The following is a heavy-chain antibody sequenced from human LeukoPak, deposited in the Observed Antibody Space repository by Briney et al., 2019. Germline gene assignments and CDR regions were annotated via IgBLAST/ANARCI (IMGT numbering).Heavy chain of an antibody. J-gene: IGHJ4*02. CDR2: IHHSKSS. D-gene: IGHD1-26*01. V-gene: IGHV4-4*02. CDR1: GDSITSDKW. Sequence: SGTLSLTCAVSGDSITSDKWWTWVRQPPGKGLEWIGEIHHSKSSNYYPSLKSRVTISVDTSKNQFSLKLSSVTAADTAVYYCAINSGSYQPYYFDYWGQGTLVTVSS. CDR3: AINSGSYQPYYFDY.